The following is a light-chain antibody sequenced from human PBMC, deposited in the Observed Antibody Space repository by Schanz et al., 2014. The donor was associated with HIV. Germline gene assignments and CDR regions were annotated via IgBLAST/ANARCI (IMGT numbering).Light chain of an antibody. V-gene: IGLV1-40*01. J-gene: IGLJ2*01. Sequence: QSVLTQPPSMAGAPGQSITISCTGSSSNIGAGYDVHWYQQLPGTAPILLIYGSSNRPSGVPDRFSGAKSGTSASLAITGLQAEDEADYYCQSYDTSLSGSWVFGGGTKLTVL. CDR2: GSS. CDR3: QSYDTSLSGSWV. CDR1: SSNIGAGYD.